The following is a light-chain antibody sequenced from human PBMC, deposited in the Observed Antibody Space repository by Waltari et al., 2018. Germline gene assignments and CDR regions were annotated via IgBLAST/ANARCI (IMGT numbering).Light chain of an antibody. CDR2: WAS. CDR1: QSVLYSSNSQNY. J-gene: IGKJ1*01. V-gene: IGKV4-1*01. Sequence: DIVMTQSPDSLAVSLGERVTINCKSSQSVLYSSNSQNYLAWSQQKPGQPPKLLIYWASARESGVPDRFSGSESGTDFTLPISSLQAEDVAVYYCQQYYDIPWTFGQGTKVEIK. CDR3: QQYYDIPWT.